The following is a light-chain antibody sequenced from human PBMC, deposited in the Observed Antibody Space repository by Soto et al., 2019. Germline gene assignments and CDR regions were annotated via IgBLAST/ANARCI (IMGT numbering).Light chain of an antibody. J-gene: IGLJ1*01. Sequence: QSVLAQPRSVSGSPGQSVTISCTGTSSDVGGYNYVSWYQQHPGKAPKLMIYDVSKRPSGVLDRFSGSKYGNTASLTISGLQAEDGADYYCCSHAGSHYLFGNRTKVTV. V-gene: IGLV2-11*01. CDR3: CSHAGSHYL. CDR1: SSDVGGYNY. CDR2: DVS.